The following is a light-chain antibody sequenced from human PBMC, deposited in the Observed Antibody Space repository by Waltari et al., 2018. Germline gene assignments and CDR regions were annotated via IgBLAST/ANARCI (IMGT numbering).Light chain of an antibody. J-gene: IGKJ2*01. CDR3: HLRSNWRYT. Sequence: EIVLTQSPAILSLSPGERATLSCRPSQGVTKYLSWYQLKPCQAPRPLIYDASNRATGIPTRFSGSGSGTDFTLTISSLEPDDFAVYFCHLRSNWRYTFGQGTKLEIK. CDR1: QGVTKY. CDR2: DAS. V-gene: IGKV3-11*01.